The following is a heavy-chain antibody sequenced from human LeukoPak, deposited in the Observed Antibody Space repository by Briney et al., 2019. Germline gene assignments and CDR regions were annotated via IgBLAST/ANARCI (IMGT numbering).Heavy chain of an antibody. CDR2: INYSGST. CDR1: GGSISSYY. CDR3: ARDRRSSPYYYYGMDV. V-gene: IGHV4-59*01. D-gene: IGHD2-2*01. Sequence: SETLSLTCTVSGGSISSYYWSWIRQPPGKGLEWIGYINYSGSTNYNPSLKSRVTISVDTSKNQFSLKLSSVTAADTAVYYCARDRRSSPYYYYGMDVWGKGTTVTVSS. J-gene: IGHJ6*04.